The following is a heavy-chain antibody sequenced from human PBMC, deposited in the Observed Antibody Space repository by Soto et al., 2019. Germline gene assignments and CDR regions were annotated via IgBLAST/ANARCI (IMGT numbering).Heavy chain of an antibody. Sequence: DVHLVESGGGLVQPGGSLRLSCAVSGFPFSTYAMHWVRQAPGKGLEWISYINSDSTTTFHADSGKGRFTVSRDNAKNSLYLQMSSLRPEDTAVYYCARDLSHWGQGTLVTVSS. CDR1: GFPFSTYA. J-gene: IGHJ4*02. CDR3: ARDLSH. V-gene: IGHV3-48*01. CDR2: INSDSTTT.